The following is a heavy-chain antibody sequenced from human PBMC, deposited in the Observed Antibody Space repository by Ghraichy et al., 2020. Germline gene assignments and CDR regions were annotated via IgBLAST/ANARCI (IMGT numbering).Heavy chain of an antibody. J-gene: IGHJ6*02. D-gene: IGHD6-13*01. CDR3: ARDGYSSSWYYYGMDV. Sequence: SETLSLTCTVSGGSISSYYWSWIRQPAGKGLEWIGRIYTSGSTNYNPSLKSRVTMSVDTSKNQFSLKLSSVTAADTAVYYCARDGYSSSWYYYGMDVWGQGTTVTVSS. CDR1: GGSISSYY. V-gene: IGHV4-4*07. CDR2: IYTSGST.